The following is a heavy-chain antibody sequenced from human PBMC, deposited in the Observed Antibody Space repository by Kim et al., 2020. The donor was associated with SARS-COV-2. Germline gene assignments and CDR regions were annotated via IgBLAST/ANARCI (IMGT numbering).Heavy chain of an antibody. CDR3: ARDLDDIFGSTTHFDY. CDR1: GFTFSSYS. D-gene: IGHD3-9*01. Sequence: GGSLRLSCAASGFTFSSYSMNWVRQAPGKGLEWVSSISSSSSYIYYADSVKGRFTISRDNAKNSLYLQMNSLRAEDTAVYYCARDLDDIFGSTTHFDYWGQGTLVTVSS. CDR2: ISSSSSYI. J-gene: IGHJ4*02. V-gene: IGHV3-21*01.